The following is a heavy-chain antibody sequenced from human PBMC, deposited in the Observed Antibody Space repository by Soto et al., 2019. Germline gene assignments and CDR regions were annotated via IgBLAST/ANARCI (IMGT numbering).Heavy chain of an antibody. J-gene: IGHJ6*02. D-gene: IGHD2-2*02. CDR2: IYPGDSDT. CDR3: ARHHCSSTRCYRGQDYYYYYGMDV. CDR1: GYSFTSYW. Sequence: PGESLKISCKGSGYSFTSYWFVWVRQMPGKGQEWMGIIYPGDSDTRYSPSFQGQVTISADKSISTAYLQWSSLKASDTAMYYCARHHCSSTRCYRGQDYYYYYGMDVWGQGTTVTVSS. V-gene: IGHV5-51*01.